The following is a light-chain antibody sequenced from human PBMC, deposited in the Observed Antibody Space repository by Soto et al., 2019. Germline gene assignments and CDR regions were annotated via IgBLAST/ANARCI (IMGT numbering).Light chain of an antibody. CDR1: SGDIGNYDY. CDR2: EVT. V-gene: IGLV2-8*01. CDR3: SSYAGSNNPYV. Sequence: QLVLTQPPSASGSPGQSVTISCTGTSGDIGNYDYVSWYQQHPGKAPKLMIYEVTKRPLGVPDRFSGSKSGNTASLTVSGLQDEDEADYYCSSYAGSNNPYVFGTGTKLTVL. J-gene: IGLJ1*01.